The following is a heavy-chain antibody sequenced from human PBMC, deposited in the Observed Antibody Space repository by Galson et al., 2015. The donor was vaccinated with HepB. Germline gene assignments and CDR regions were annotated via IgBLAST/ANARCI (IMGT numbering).Heavy chain of an antibody. Sequence: SVKVSCKASGYTFTSYAMHWVRQAPGQRLEWMGWINAGNGNTKYSQKFQGRVTITRDTSASTAYMELSSLRSEDTAVYYCARDARGYQLLERHWFDPWGQGTLVTVSS. CDR2: INAGNGNT. J-gene: IGHJ5*02. V-gene: IGHV1-3*01. CDR1: GYTFTSYA. D-gene: IGHD2-2*01. CDR3: ARDARGYQLLERHWFDP.